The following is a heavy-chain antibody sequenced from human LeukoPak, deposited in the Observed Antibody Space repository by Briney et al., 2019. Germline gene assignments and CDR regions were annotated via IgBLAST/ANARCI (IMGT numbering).Heavy chain of an antibody. J-gene: IGHJ4*02. CDR2: IYGGGDT. Sequence: GGSLRLSCAVSGFTVSNDYMSWVRQVPGKGLEWVSVIYGGGDTYYADSVRGRFTISRDNFENTLFLQMDSLRAEDTAVYYCTRLLPSSHHFFDSWGQGTLVTVSS. D-gene: IGHD6-6*01. CDR1: GFTVSNDY. CDR3: TRLLPSSHHFFDS. V-gene: IGHV3-53*01.